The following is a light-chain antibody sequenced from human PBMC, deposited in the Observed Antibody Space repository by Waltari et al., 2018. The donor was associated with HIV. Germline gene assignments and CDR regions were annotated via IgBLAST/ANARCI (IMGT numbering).Light chain of an antibody. V-gene: IGLV2-8*01. J-gene: IGLJ2*01. Sequence: QSGLTQPPSAPGPSGQPVPMSSTGTSSNVGAYNSVSWYQQHPGKAPKLMISEVTKRPSGVPDRFSGSKSGNTASLTVSGLQPEDEADYYCSSYAGSNNHLIFGGGTKLTVL. CDR2: EVT. CDR1: SSNVGAYNS. CDR3: SSYAGSNNHLI.